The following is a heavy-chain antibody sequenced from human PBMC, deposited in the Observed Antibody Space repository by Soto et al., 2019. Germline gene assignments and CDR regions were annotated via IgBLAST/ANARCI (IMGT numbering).Heavy chain of an antibody. CDR1: GGSVSTSRDY. D-gene: IGHD4-17*01. J-gene: IGHJ4*02. CDR3: ARFDYGDSSADY. V-gene: IGHV4-39*01. CDR2: IFYSGSG. Sequence: PSETLSLTCTVSGGSVSTSRDYWGWVRQPPGKGLEWIATIFYSGSGYYNPSLKSRITISIDEPKNQFSLKLRSVTAADTAVYYCARFDYGDSSADYWGQGALVTVSS.